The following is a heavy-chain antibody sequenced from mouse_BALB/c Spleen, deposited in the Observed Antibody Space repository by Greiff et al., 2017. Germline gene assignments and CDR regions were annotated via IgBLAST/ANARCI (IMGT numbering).Heavy chain of an antibody. CDR1: GFTFSSYG. CDR3: ARGPFYYGSSYAMDY. J-gene: IGHJ4*01. V-gene: IGHV5-6-3*01. Sequence: EVQRVESGGGLVQPGGSLKLSCAASGFTFSSYGMSWVRQTPDKRLELVATINSNGGSTYYPDSVKGRFTISRDNAKNTLYLQMSSLKSEDTAMYYCARGPFYYGSSYAMDYWGQGTSVTVSS. CDR2: INSNGGST. D-gene: IGHD1-1*01.